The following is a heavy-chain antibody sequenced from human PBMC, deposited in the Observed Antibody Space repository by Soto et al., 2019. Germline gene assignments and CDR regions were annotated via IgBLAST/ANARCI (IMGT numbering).Heavy chain of an antibody. V-gene: IGHV4-59*01. CDR1: GGSISSYY. CDR3: ARGGPDVVASDAFDI. Sequence: TLSLTCTVSGGSISSYYWSWIRQPPGKGLEWIGYIYYSGSTNYNPSLKSRVTISVDTSKNQFSLKLSSVTAADTAVYYCARGGPDVVASDAFDIWGQGTMVTVSS. J-gene: IGHJ3*02. CDR2: IYYSGST. D-gene: IGHD2-2*01.